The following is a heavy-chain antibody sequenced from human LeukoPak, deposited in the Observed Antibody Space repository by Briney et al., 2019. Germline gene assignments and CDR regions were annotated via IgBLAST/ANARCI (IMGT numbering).Heavy chain of an antibody. J-gene: IGHJ3*02. CDR3: AKDSESYCTNGVCYVDAFDI. CDR1: GFTFSSYA. V-gene: IGHV3-23*01. CDR2: ISGSGGST. D-gene: IGHD2-8*01. Sequence: GGSLRLSCAASGFTFSSYAMSWVRQAPGKGLEWVSAISGSGGSTYYADSVKGRFTISRDNSKNTLYLQMNSLRAENTAVYYCAKDSESYCTNGVCYVDAFDIWGQGTMVTVSS.